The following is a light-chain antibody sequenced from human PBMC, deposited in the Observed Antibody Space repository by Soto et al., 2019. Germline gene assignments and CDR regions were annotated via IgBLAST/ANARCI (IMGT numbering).Light chain of an antibody. CDR3: QSYDSSLSCVV. CDR2: GNS. V-gene: IGLV1-40*01. J-gene: IGLJ2*01. CDR1: SSNIGANYG. Sequence: QSVLTQTPSVSGAPGQRVTSSCTGSSSNIGANYGVHWYQHLPGTAPKLLIYGNSYRPSGVHDRFSGSKSGTSASLAITGRQAEDEDDYYCQSYDSSLSCVVFGGGTKLTVL.